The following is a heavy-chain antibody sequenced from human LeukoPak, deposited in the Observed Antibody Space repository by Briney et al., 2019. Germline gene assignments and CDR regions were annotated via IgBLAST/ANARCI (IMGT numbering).Heavy chain of an antibody. V-gene: IGHV6-1*01. CDR1: GDGVSSNSAA. D-gene: IGHD3-10*01. CDR2: TYYRSKWNN. CDR3: ARARGYFDL. Sequence: SQTLSLTCAISGDGVSSNSAAWSWIRQSPSRGLEWLGRTYYRSKWNNNYAISVKSRITINPDTSKNQFSLQLNSVTPEDTGVYYCARARGYFDLWGRGTLVTVSS. J-gene: IGHJ2*01.